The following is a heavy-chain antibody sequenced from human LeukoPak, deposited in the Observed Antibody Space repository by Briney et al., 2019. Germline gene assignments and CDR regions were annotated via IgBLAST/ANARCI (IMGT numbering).Heavy chain of an antibody. CDR1: GYTFGSYS. CDR3: ARVYYGSGSDWFDP. CDR2: IDPRGDST. V-gene: IGHV1-46*01. D-gene: IGHD3-10*01. J-gene: IGHJ5*02. Sequence: ASVKVSCKASGYTFGSYSMHWVRQAPGQGLEWMGIIDPRGDSTANAQKLQGRVTMTTDTSTSTAYMELRSLRSDDTAVYYCARVYYGSGSDWFDPWGQGTLVTVSS.